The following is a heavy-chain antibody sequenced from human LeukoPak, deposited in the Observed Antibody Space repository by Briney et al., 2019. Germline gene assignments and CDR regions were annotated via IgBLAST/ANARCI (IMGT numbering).Heavy chain of an antibody. J-gene: IGHJ4*02. D-gene: IGHD6-19*01. CDR3: AKTVAGTGGLDY. CDR2: ISWDGGST. Sequence: GGSLRLSCAASGFTFDDYAMHWVRQAPGKFLEWVSLISWDGGSTYYAYSVKGRFTISRDNSKNSLYLQMNSLRAEDTALYYCAKTVAGTGGLDYWGQGTLVTVSS. V-gene: IGHV3-43D*03. CDR1: GFTFDDYA.